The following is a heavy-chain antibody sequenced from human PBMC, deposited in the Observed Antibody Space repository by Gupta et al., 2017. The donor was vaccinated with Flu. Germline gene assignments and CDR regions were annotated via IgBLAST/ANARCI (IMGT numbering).Heavy chain of an antibody. V-gene: IGHV3-30*18. Sequence: QMLLVESGGGVVQFGTSMRLSCAASGFTFSSYGMKWVRQAPGKGLDGVADIASDGSHKDYADSVRGRFTISRDNSKNTLSLEMDSLRVEDTAVYYCAKDGPWTASCPYYCYYMDVWGKGTTVTVSS. J-gene: IGHJ6*03. CDR1: GFTFSSYG. CDR2: IASDGSHK. CDR3: AKDGPWTASCPYYCYYMDV. D-gene: IGHD2-2*01.